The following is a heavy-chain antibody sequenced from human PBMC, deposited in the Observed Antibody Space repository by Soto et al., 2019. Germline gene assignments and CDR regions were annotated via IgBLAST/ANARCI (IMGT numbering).Heavy chain of an antibody. V-gene: IGHV3-30*18. Sequence: GGSLSLSCAASGFTFSNYGVHWVRQAPGKGLEWVAFISNDGTNQYYVDSVKGRFTISRDNSKNTLYLEMNSLRGEDTAVYYCAKDLIAKVYAVISSYYHGLDVWGQGTAVTVSS. J-gene: IGHJ6*02. CDR3: AKDLIAKVYAVISSYYHGLDV. D-gene: IGHD2-21*01. CDR2: ISNDGTNQ. CDR1: GFTFSNYG.